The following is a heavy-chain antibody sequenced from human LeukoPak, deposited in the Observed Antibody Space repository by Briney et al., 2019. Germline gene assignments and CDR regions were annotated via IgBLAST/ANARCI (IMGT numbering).Heavy chain of an antibody. CDR3: TADDYDAFDI. CDR2: ISSSSSII. D-gene: IGHD1-1*01. J-gene: IGHJ3*02. Sequence: GGSLRLSCAASGFTFISYSMNWVRQAPGKGLEWVSNISSSSSIIYYADSVKGRFTISRDNAKNSLYLQMNSLRAEDTAIYYCTADDYDAFDIWRQGTMVTVSS. CDR1: GFTFISYS. V-gene: IGHV3-48*01.